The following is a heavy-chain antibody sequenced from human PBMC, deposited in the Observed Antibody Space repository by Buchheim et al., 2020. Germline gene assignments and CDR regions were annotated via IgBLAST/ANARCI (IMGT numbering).Heavy chain of an antibody. V-gene: IGHV3-30-3*01. J-gene: IGHJ4*02. Sequence: QVQLVESGGGVVQPGRSLRPSYAASGFTFSSYAMHWVRQAPGKGLVWVAVISYDGSNKYYADSVKGRFTISRDNSKNTLYLQMNSLRAEDTAVYYCARAEGYSSAREPLAYWGQGTL. CDR1: GFTFSSYA. CDR2: ISYDGSNK. CDR3: ARAEGYSSAREPLAY. D-gene: IGHD6-19*01.